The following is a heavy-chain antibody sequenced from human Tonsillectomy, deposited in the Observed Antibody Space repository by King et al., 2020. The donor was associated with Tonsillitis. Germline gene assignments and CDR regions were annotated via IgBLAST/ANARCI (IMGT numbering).Heavy chain of an antibody. CDR3: SRGGFYDSENWFDS. Sequence: VQLVESGGGLVQPGRSLRLSCTASGFRFDDYGMSWFRQAPGKGREWVSFIRSKAYGGTAEYAASVKGRFTISRDDSKSIAYLQMNSLKTDDTAVYFCSRGGFYDSENWFDSWGQGTLVTVSS. CDR2: IRSKAYGGTA. J-gene: IGHJ5*01. V-gene: IGHV3-49*03. D-gene: IGHD3-22*01. CDR1: GFRFDDYG.